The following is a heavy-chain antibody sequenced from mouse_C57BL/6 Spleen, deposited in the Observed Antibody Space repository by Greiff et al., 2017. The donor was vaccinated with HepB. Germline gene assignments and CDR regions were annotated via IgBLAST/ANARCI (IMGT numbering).Heavy chain of an antibody. CDR1: GFTFSSYG. J-gene: IGHJ3*01. CDR3: ARQDADGFAY. Sequence: EVHLVESGGDLVKPGGSLKLSCAASGFTFSSYGMSWVRQTPDKRLEWVATISSGGSYTYYPDSVKGRFTISRDNAKNTLYLQLSSLKSEDTAMYYCARQDADGFAYWGQGTLVTGSA. CDR2: ISSGGSYT. V-gene: IGHV5-6*01.